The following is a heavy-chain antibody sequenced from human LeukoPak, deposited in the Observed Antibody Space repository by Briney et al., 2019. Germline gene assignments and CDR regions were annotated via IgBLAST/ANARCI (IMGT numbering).Heavy chain of an antibody. Sequence: GGSLRLSCAASRFTFSSYWMSWVRQAPGKGLEWVANIKQAGSEKYYVDSVKGRFTIARDNVKNSLYLQMLSLRAENTAVYYCARVRGDGYNNLNFDYWGQGTLVTVSS. J-gene: IGHJ4*02. CDR3: ARVRGDGYNNLNFDY. D-gene: IGHD5-24*01. CDR2: IKQAGSEK. V-gene: IGHV3-7*01. CDR1: RFTFSSYW.